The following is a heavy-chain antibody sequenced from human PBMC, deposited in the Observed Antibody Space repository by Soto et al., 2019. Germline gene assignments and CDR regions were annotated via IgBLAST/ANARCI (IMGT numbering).Heavy chain of an antibody. Sequence: GGSLRLSCAASGFTFGNAWMSWVRQAPGKGLEWVGRIKSKTDGGTTDYAAPVKGRFTISRDDSKNTLYLQMNSLKTEDTAVYYCTTDGPMSLVVAATFDAFDIWGQGTMVTVSS. J-gene: IGHJ3*02. D-gene: IGHD2-15*01. CDR3: TTDGPMSLVVAATFDAFDI. CDR2: IKSKTDGGTT. CDR1: GFTFGNAW. V-gene: IGHV3-15*01.